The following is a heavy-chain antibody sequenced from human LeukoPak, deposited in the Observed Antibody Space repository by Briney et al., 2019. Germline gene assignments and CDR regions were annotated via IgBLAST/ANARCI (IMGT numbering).Heavy chain of an antibody. D-gene: IGHD3-3*01. CDR2: IYYSGST. CDR1: GGSISSYY. Sequence: SETLSLTCTVSGGSISSYYWSWIRQPPGKGLKWIGYIYYSGSTNYNPSLKSRVTISVDTSKNQFSLKLSSVTAADTAVYYCARGYDFWSGYYIPIFDYWGQGTLVTVSS. J-gene: IGHJ4*02. V-gene: IGHV4-59*01. CDR3: ARGYDFWSGYYIPIFDY.